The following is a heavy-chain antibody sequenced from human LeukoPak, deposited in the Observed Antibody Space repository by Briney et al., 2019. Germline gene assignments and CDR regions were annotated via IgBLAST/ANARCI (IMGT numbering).Heavy chain of an antibody. CDR1: GFTLSTYE. V-gene: IGHV3-48*03. CDR2: ITTSGSTM. CDR3: ARRDFYDTTGYLFDS. J-gene: IGHJ4*02. D-gene: IGHD3-22*01. Sequence: PGGSLRLSCAASGFTLSTYEMNWVRQAPGKGLDWVSYITTSGSTMSYADSVKGRFTISRDNAKNSLYLQMNGLRAEDTAVYYCARRDFYDTTGYLFDSWGQGTLVTVSS.